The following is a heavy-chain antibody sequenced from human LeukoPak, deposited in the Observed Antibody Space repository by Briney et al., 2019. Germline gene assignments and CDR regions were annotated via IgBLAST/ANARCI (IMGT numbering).Heavy chain of an antibody. D-gene: IGHD2-21*01. Sequence: ASVKVSCKASGYTFTGYHLHWVRQVPGQGLEWMGRIIPNSGGAIYALKFQGRVTLTRDTSISTVYMELNRLRSDDTALYYCARGIAGGFDYWGQGTLVTVSS. CDR3: ARGIAGGFDY. V-gene: IGHV1-2*06. CDR2: IIPNSGGA. CDR1: GYTFTGYH. J-gene: IGHJ4*02.